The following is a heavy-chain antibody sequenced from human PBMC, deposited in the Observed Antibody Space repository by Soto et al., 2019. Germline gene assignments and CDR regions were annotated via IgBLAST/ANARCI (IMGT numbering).Heavy chain of an antibody. CDR1: GGTFSSYT. CDR2: IIPILGIA. J-gene: IGHJ4*02. CDR3: ARDGEMEYSSSPAYPTKGAHDY. Sequence: GASVKVSCKASGGTFSSYTISWVRQAPGQGLEWMGRIIPILGIANYAQKFQGRVTITADKSTSTAYMELSSLRSEDTAVYYRARDGEMEYSSSPAYPTKGAHDYWGQGTLVTVSS. V-gene: IGHV1-69*04. D-gene: IGHD6-6*01.